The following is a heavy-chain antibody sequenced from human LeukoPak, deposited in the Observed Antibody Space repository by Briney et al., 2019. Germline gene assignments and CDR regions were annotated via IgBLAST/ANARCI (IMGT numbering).Heavy chain of an antibody. CDR1: GYTFTSYG. J-gene: IGHJ4*02. V-gene: IGHV1-18*01. Sequence: ASVKVSCKASGYTFTSYGISWVRQAPGQGLEWMGWISAYNGNTNYAQKLQGRVTMTTDTSTSIAYMELRSLRSDDTAVYYCARYYDFWSGYYKYYFDYWGQGTLVTVSS. CDR3: ARYYDFWSGYYKYYFDY. D-gene: IGHD3-3*01. CDR2: ISAYNGNT.